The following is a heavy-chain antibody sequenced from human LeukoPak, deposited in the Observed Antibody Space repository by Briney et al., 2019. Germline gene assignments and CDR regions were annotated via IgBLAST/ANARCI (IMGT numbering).Heavy chain of an antibody. Sequence: PSETLSLTCAVYGESFSGYYWSWIRQPPGKGLEWIGEINHSGSTNYNPSLKSRVTISVDTSKNQFSLKLSSVTAADTAVYYCARGNYYDSSGLRGYFDYWGQGTLVTVSS. CDR2: INHSGST. D-gene: IGHD3-22*01. V-gene: IGHV4-34*01. J-gene: IGHJ4*02. CDR1: GESFSGYY. CDR3: ARGNYYDSSGLRGYFDY.